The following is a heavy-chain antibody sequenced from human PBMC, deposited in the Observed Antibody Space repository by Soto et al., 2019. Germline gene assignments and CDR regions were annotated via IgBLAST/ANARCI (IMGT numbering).Heavy chain of an antibody. Sequence: PSETLSLTCSVSGGSISSYYWSWIRQPPGKGLEWIGYIYYSGSTNYNPSLKSRVTISVDTSKNQFSLKLSSVTAADTAVYYCARGVAAAGTAGGWFDPWGQGTLVTVSS. CDR1: GGSISSYY. V-gene: IGHV4-59*01. D-gene: IGHD6-13*01. CDR3: ARGVAAAGTAGGWFDP. CDR2: IYYSGST. J-gene: IGHJ5*02.